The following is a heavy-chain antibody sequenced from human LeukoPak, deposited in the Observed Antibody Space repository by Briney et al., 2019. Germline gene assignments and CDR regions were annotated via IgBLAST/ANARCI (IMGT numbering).Heavy chain of an antibody. Sequence: SVKVSCTASGGTFSSYAISWVRQAPGQGLEWMGGIIPIFGTANYAQKFQGRVTITTDESTSTAYMELSSPRSEDTAVYYCARCSTSCYTRGWFDPWGQGTLVTVSS. V-gene: IGHV1-69*05. CDR1: GGTFSSYA. J-gene: IGHJ5*02. CDR3: ARCSTSCYTRGWFDP. CDR2: IIPIFGTA. D-gene: IGHD2-2*02.